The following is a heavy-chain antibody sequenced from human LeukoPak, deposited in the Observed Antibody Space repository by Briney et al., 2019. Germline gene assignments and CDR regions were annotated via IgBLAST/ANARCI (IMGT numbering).Heavy chain of an antibody. J-gene: IGHJ4*02. V-gene: IGHV3-23*01. CDR1: GFXFDYSA. CDR2: IHTGDIT. Sequence: GGSLRLSCAASGFXFDYSAISWVRQAPEKGPEWLSHIHTGDITFYANSVKGRFTISRDNSKTALSLQMNSLRAEDTAIYYCVKGGFTYYDDWGQGTLVTVSS. D-gene: IGHD3-22*01. CDR3: VKGGFTYYDD.